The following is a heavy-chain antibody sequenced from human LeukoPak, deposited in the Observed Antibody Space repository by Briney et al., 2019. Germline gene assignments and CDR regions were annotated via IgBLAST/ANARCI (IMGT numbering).Heavy chain of an antibody. CDR3: GREPRYRPIDY. J-gene: IGHJ4*02. D-gene: IGHD3-9*01. CDR1: GYTFISYS. Sequence: GASVKVSCKASGYTFISYSLTWVRQAPGQGLEWMGWISPYSGNTNYAENFQDRVTLTTDTSTGTAYMELRGLRSDDTAVYYCGREPRYRPIDYWGQGTLVTVSS. V-gene: IGHV1-18*01. CDR2: ISPYSGNT.